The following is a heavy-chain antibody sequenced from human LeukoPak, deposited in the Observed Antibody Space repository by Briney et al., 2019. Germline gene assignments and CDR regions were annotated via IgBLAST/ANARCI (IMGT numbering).Heavy chain of an antibody. CDR2: ISAYNGNT. Sequence: ASVKVSCKASGYTFTSYGISWVRQAPGQGLEWMGWISAYNGNTNYAQKLQGRVTMTTDTSTSTAYMELRSLRSDDTAVYYCARAHRSGYSYNWFDPWGQGTLVTVSS. J-gene: IGHJ5*02. CDR3: ARAHRSGYSYNWFDP. CDR1: GYTFTSYG. V-gene: IGHV1-18*01. D-gene: IGHD3-3*01.